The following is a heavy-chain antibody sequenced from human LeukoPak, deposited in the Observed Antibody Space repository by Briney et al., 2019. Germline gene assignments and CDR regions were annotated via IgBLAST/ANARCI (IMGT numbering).Heavy chain of an antibody. CDR3: AREGQLGY. V-gene: IGHV3-48*01. Sequence: GGSLRLSCPASGFTFSSYSMNWVRQAPGKGLEWVSYISSSSSTIYYADSVKGRFTISRDNAKNSLYLQMNSLRAEGTAVYYWAREGQLGYWGQGTLVTVSS. CDR2: ISSSSSTI. D-gene: IGHD6-6*01. CDR1: GFTFSSYS. J-gene: IGHJ4*02.